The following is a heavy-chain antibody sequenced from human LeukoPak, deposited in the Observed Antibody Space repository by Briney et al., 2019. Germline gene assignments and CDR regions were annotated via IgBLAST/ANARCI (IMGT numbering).Heavy chain of an antibody. CDR3: AKANFYYYMVV. CDR1: GFTFSSYA. CDR2: ISGSGGST. V-gene: IGHV3-23*01. J-gene: IGHJ6*03. Sequence: GGSLRLSCAAPGFTFSSYAMSWVRQAPGKGLEWVSAISGSGGSTYYADSVKGRFTISRDNSKNTLYPQMHSLRAEDTAVYYCAKANFYYYMVVWGKGTTVTVSS. D-gene: IGHD5-24*01.